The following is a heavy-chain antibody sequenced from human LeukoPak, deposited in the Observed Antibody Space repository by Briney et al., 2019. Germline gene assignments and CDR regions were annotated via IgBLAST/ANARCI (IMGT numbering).Heavy chain of an antibody. CDR3: ARGGGIYYYGMDV. CDR1: GFTFNNYA. J-gene: IGHJ6*02. D-gene: IGHD3-16*01. Sequence: GGSLRLSCAASGFTFNNYAMGWVRQAQGKGLEWVSSISGSGGPTYYADSVKGRFTISRDNSKNTLYLQMNSLRAEDTAVYYCARGGGIYYYGMDVWGQGTTVTVSS. CDR2: ISGSGGPT. V-gene: IGHV3-23*01.